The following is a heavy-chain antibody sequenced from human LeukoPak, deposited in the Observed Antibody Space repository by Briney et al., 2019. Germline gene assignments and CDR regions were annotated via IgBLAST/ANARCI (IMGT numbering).Heavy chain of an antibody. J-gene: IGHJ4*02. D-gene: IGHD1-20*01. CDR1: GGSFSDYY. V-gene: IGHV4-4*07. Sequence: SETLSLTCTVSGGSFSDYYWNWIRQSAGKGLEWIGRIYATGTVNYNPSLQSRVTVSVDTSKNQFSLNLRSMTAADTAIYYCAREHNYNRYFDSWGQGILVTVSS. CDR3: AREHNYNRYFDS. CDR2: IYATGTV.